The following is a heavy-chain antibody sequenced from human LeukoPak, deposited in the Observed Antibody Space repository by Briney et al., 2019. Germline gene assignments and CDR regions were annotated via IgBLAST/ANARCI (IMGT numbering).Heavy chain of an antibody. CDR3: ARGGSLGYLLNAFDI. Sequence: GGSLRLSCAASGFTFSNHEMDWVRQAPGKGLEWVSYISASGNTIYADSVRGRFTISRDNARKSVFLRMNSLRAEDTAVYYCARGGSLGYLLNAFDIWGQGTMVTV. CDR2: ISASGNTI. J-gene: IGHJ3*02. CDR1: GFTFSNHE. V-gene: IGHV3-48*03. D-gene: IGHD3-3*01.